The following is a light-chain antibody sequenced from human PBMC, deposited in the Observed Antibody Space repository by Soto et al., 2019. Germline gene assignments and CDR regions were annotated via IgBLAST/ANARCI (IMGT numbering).Light chain of an antibody. CDR2: ANN. CDR1: SSNIGAGYD. Sequence: QSVLTQPPSVSGAPGQRVTLSCTGSSSNIGAGYDVHWYQHLPGRAPKLLIYANNNRPSGVPDRFSGSRSGTSASLAITGLQAEDEADYSCQSYDSSLSGFYVFGSGTQLTVL. CDR3: QSYDSSLSGFYV. J-gene: IGLJ1*01. V-gene: IGLV1-40*01.